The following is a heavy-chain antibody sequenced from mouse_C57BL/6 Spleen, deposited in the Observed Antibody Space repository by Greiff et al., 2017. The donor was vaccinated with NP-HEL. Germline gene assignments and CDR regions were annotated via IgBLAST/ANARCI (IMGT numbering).Heavy chain of an antibody. CDR2: IDPSDSYT. CDR3: ANYDYDYYAMDY. CDR1: GYTFTSYW. D-gene: IGHD2-4*01. Sequence: VQLQQPGAELVRPGTSVKLSCKASGYTFTSYWMHWVKQRPGQGLEWIGVIDPSDSYTHYNQKFKGKATLTVDTSSSTAYMQLSILTSEDSAVYYCANYDYDYYAMDYWGQGTSVTVSS. J-gene: IGHJ4*01. V-gene: IGHV1-59*01.